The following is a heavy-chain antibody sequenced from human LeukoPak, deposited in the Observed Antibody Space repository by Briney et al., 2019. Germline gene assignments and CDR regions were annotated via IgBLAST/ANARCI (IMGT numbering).Heavy chain of an antibody. CDR1: GYTFTGYY. D-gene: IGHD3-10*01. Sequence: WASVKVSCTASGYTFTGYYMHWVRQAPGQGLEWMGWINPNSGGTNYAQKFQGRVTMTRDTSISTAYMELSRLRSDDTAVYYCASRYYGSGSYDFDYWGQGTLVTVSS. V-gene: IGHV1-2*02. CDR2: INPNSGGT. J-gene: IGHJ4*02. CDR3: ASRYYGSGSYDFDY.